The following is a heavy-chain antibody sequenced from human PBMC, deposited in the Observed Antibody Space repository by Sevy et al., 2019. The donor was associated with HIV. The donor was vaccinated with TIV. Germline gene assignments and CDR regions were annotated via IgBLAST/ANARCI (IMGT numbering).Heavy chain of an antibody. J-gene: IGHJ6*02. CDR3: ARDRGSSSTIQYGMDV. CDR2: IIPIFGTA. Sequence: APVKVSCKASGGTFSKYAITWVRQAPGQGLEWMGGIIPIFGTANYAQKFQGRVTITADESTSTAYMELSSLRSEDTAVYYCARDRGSSSTIQYGMDVWGQGTTVTVSS. V-gene: IGHV1-69*13. CDR1: GGTFSKYA. D-gene: IGHD2-2*01.